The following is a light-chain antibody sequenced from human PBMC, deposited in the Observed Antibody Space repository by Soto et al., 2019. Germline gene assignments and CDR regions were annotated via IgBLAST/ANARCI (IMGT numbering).Light chain of an antibody. CDR1: QSVSSN. Sequence: EIVMTQSPATLSVSPGERATVSCRASQSVSSNLAWYQQIPGQAPRLLIYGASTRATGIPARFSGSGSGTEFTLTISSLQSEDFAVYYCQQYNNWPQTSGQGTKVDI. J-gene: IGKJ1*01. CDR2: GAS. V-gene: IGKV3-15*01. CDR3: QQYNNWPQT.